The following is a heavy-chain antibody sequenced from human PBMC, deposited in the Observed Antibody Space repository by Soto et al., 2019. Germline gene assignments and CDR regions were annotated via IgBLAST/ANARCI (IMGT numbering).Heavy chain of an antibody. V-gene: IGHV3-48*03. Sequence: GSLRLSCAASGFTFSSYEMNWVRQAPGKGLEWVSYISSSGSTIYYADSVKGRFTISRDNAKNSLYLQMNSLRAEDTAVYYCARAPSARYFDWLGPDYYGMDVWGQGTTVTVSS. CDR3: ARAPSARYFDWLGPDYYGMDV. CDR1: GFTFSSYE. CDR2: ISSSGSTI. J-gene: IGHJ6*02. D-gene: IGHD3-9*01.